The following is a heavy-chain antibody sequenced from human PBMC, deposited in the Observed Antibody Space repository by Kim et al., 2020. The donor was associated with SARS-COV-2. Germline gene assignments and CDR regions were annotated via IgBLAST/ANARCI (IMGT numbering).Heavy chain of an antibody. CDR1: GFTVSSNY. D-gene: IGHD6-13*01. CDR2: IYSGGST. V-gene: IGHV3-53*01. Sequence: GGSLRLSCAASGFTVSSNYMSWVRQAPGKGLEWVSVIYSGGSTHYADSVKGRFTISRDNSKNTLYLQMNSLRAEDTAVYYCARGTSYSSSWYVIPDYYYGMDVWGQGTTVTVSS. CDR3: ARGTSYSSSWYVIPDYYYGMDV. J-gene: IGHJ6*02.